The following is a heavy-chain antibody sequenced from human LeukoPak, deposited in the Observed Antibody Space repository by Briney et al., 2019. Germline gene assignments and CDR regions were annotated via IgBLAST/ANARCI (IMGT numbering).Heavy chain of an antibody. CDR3: ARDSSSPTSSSYYYYYYMDV. CDR1: GFTFSDYY. CDR2: ISSSGSTI. J-gene: IGHJ6*03. Sequence: GGSLRLSCAASGFTFSDYYMSWIRQAPGKGLEWVSYISSSGSTIYYADSVKGRFTISRDNAKNSLYLQMNSLRAEDTAVYYCARDSSSPTSSSYYYYYYMDVWDKGTTATVSS. V-gene: IGHV3-11*01. D-gene: IGHD2-2*01.